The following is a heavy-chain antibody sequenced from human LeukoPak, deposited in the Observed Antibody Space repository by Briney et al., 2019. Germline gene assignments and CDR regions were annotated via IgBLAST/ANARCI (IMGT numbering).Heavy chain of an antibody. CDR2: IYSGGST. J-gene: IGHJ4*02. CDR3: ARDRLHYDSLTGYPAD. D-gene: IGHD3-9*01. V-gene: IGHV3-66*01. Sequence: PGGSLRLSCAASGFSVSNNYMSWVRQAPGKGLEWVSVIYSGGSTHYADSVKGRFTISRDNSKNTLYLQMNSLRAEDTAVYYCARDRLHYDSLTGYPADWGQGTLVTVSS. CDR1: GFSVSNNY.